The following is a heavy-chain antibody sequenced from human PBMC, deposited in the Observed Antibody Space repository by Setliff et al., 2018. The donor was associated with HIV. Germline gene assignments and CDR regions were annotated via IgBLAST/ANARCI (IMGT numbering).Heavy chain of an antibody. CDR2: TFHRSKWYS. Sequence: PSQTLSLTCAISGDSVSNYSAAWNWIRQSPSRGLEWLGRTFHRSKWYSDYAESVRSRITINPDTSNNQLSLQLHSVTPEDTAVYYCARSITTAGTVFDYWGQGTLVTVSS. D-gene: IGHD6-13*01. J-gene: IGHJ4*02. CDR3: ARSITTAGTVFDY. CDR1: GDSVSNYSAA. V-gene: IGHV6-1*01.